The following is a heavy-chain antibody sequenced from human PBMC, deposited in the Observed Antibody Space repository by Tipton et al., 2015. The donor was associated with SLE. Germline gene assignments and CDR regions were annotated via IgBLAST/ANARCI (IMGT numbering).Heavy chain of an antibody. CDR3: ARGLFGGGYDY. V-gene: IGHV4-59*12. D-gene: IGHD3-16*01. CDR1: DDSISNYY. J-gene: IGHJ4*02. Sequence: TLSLTCTVSDDSISNYYWXXXRQSPGKGLEWIGYGNYIGGTNYNPSLKSRPTISVDTSKNQFSLRLSSVTAADTAVYYCARGLFGGGYDYWGQGTLVXXSS. CDR2: GNYIGGT.